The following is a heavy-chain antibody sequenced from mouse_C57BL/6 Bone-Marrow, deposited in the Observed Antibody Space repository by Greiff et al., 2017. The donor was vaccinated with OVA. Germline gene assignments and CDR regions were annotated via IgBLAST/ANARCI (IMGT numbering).Heavy chain of an antibody. CDR3: ARQNYYGSSYYFDY. J-gene: IGHJ2*01. CDR2: ISNGGGSP. V-gene: IGHV5-12*01. Sequence: DVKLVESGGGLVQPGGSLKLSCAASGFTFSDYYMYWVRQTPEKRLEWVAYISNGGGSPYYPDTVQGRFTISRDNAKNTLYLQMGRLKSEDTAMYYCARQNYYGSSYYFDYGGQGTTLTVSA. CDR1: GFTFSDYY. D-gene: IGHD1-1*01.